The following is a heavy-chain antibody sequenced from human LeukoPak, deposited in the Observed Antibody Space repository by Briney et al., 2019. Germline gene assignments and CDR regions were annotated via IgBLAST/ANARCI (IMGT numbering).Heavy chain of an antibody. J-gene: IGHJ4*02. CDR1: GSTFSSYA. CDR2: IIPIFGTA. V-gene: IGHV1-69*05. CDR3: ARGYYDILTGYYQIDY. D-gene: IGHD3-9*01. Sequence: SVKVSCKASGSTFSSYAISWVRQAPGQGLEWMGGIIPIFGTANYAQKFQGRVTITTDESTSTAYMELSSLRSEDTAVYYCARGYYDILTGYYQIDYWGQGTLVTVSS.